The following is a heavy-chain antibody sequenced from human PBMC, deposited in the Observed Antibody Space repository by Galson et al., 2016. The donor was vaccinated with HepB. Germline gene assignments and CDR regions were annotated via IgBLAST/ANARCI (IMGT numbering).Heavy chain of an antibody. J-gene: IGHJ4*02. CDR2: ISYDGSNK. Sequence: SLRLSCAASGFIFSDYAMHWVRQAPGKGLEWVAVISYDGSNKYYADSVRVRFTISRDNSKNTLYLQVNSLRPEDTAVCYCSRDWQFDYWGQGTLVTVSS. V-gene: IGHV3-30*04. CDR1: GFIFSDYA. CDR3: SRDWQFDY.